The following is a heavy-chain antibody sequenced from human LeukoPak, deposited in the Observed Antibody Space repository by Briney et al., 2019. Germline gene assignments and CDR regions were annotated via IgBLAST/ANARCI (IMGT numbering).Heavy chain of an antibody. CDR3: ARGRSLRFLEWLLDGMDV. CDR1: GYTFTDYY. D-gene: IGHD3-3*01. CDR2: MNPNSGNT. Sequence: ASVKVSCKASGYTFTDYYMHWVRQAPGQGLEWMGWMNPNSGNTGYAQKFQGRVTMTRNTSISTAYMELSSLRSEDTAVYYCARGRSLRFLEWLLDGMDVWGQGTTVTVSS. V-gene: IGHV1-8*02. J-gene: IGHJ6*02.